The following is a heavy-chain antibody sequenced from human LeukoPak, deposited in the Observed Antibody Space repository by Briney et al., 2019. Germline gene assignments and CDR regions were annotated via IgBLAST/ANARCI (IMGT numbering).Heavy chain of an antibody. CDR2: IYYSGST. CDR3: ARAIRARGSLCYFDY. Sequence: PSETLSLTCTVSGGSISGSSYYWGWIRQPPGKGLEWIGSIYYSGSTYYDPSLKSRVAISVDTSKNQFSLKVSSVTAADTAVYYCARAIRARGSLCYFDYWGQGTLVTVSS. D-gene: IGHD3-10*01. V-gene: IGHV4-39*01. J-gene: IGHJ4*02. CDR1: GGSISGSSYY.